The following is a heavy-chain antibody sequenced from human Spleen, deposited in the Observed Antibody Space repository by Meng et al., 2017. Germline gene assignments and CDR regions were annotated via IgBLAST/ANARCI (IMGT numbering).Heavy chain of an antibody. CDR3: AKEAQVGAAIDY. J-gene: IGHJ4*02. CDR2: INGGASNT. Sequence: LTGAASGFTFSNYAMSWVRQAPGKGLEWVSGINGGASNTFYADSVKGRFTISRDNSKNTLSLQMSSLRAEDTALYYCAKEAQVGAAIDYWGQGTLVTVSS. V-gene: IGHV3-23*01. D-gene: IGHD1-26*01. CDR1: GFTFSNYA.